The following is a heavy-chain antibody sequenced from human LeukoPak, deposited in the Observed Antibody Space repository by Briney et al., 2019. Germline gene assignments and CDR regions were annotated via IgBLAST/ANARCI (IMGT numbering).Heavy chain of an antibody. Sequence: SQTLSLTCTVSGGSISSGSYYWSWIRQPAGKGLEWIGRIYTSGSTNYNPSLKSRVTISVDTSKNQFSLKLSSVTAADTAVYYCAREPHYYDSSGYVLYFDYWGQGTLVTVSS. V-gene: IGHV4-61*02. CDR1: GGSISSGSYY. D-gene: IGHD3-22*01. CDR2: IYTSGST. CDR3: AREPHYYDSSGYVLYFDY. J-gene: IGHJ4*02.